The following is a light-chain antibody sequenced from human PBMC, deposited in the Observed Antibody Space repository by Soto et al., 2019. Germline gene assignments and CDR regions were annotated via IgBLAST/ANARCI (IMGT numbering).Light chain of an antibody. J-gene: IGKJ2*01. CDR1: QSVRTN. V-gene: IGKV3-20*01. CDR2: DAS. Sequence: HSAVAVSVSKRETVTLSCRASQSVRTNLAWYQHKPGQSPRLLIYDASSRPPGIPDRFSGSGSGTDFTLTISRLEPEDFAVDYCQQSATFC. CDR3: QQSAT.